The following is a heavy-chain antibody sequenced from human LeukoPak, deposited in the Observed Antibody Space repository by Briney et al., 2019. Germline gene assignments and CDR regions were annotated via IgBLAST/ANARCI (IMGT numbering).Heavy chain of an antibody. J-gene: IGHJ3*02. CDR2: IRYDGSNK. CDR3: ARVRGGYYGNAFDI. Sequence: PGGSLRLSCAASGFTFSSYGMHWVRQAPGKGLEWVAFIRYDGSNKYYADSVKGRFTISRDNSKNTLYLQMNSLRAEDTAVYYCARVRGGYYGNAFDIWGQGTMVTVSS. CDR1: GFTFSSYG. V-gene: IGHV3-30*02. D-gene: IGHD3-22*01.